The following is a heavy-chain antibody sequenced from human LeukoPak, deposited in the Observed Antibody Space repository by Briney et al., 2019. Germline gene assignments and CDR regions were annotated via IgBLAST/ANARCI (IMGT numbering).Heavy chain of an antibody. CDR2: INAGNGDDT. Sequence: ASVKVSCKASGYAFPHYGVQWVRQAPGQTLEWMGWINAGNGDDTNYSQKFQARLTMTTDTSATTVYMELNSLRSEDTAVYYCARSGSNWSCDSWGQGTLVTVSS. J-gene: IGHJ4*02. D-gene: IGHD6-13*01. V-gene: IGHV1-3*01. CDR3: ARSGSNWSCDS. CDR1: GYAFPHYG.